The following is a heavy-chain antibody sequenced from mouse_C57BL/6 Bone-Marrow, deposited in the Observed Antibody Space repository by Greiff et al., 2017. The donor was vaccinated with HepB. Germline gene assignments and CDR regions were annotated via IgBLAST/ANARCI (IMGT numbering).Heavy chain of an antibody. D-gene: IGHD3-3*01. V-gene: IGHV1-81*01. CDR3: ARGLGGYYFDY. Sequence: VQLKESGAELARPGASVKLSCKASGYTFTSYGISWVKQRTGQGLEWIGEIYPRSGNTYYNEKFKGKATLTADKSSSTAYMELRSLTSEDSAVYFCARGLGGYYFDYWGQGTTLTVSS. J-gene: IGHJ2*01. CDR1: GYTFTSYG. CDR2: IYPRSGNT.